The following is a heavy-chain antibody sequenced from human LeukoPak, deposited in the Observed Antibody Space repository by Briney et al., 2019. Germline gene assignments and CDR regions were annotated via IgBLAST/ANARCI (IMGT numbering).Heavy chain of an antibody. CDR2: INHSGST. Sequence: SETLSLTCAVYGGSFSGYYWSWIRQPPGKGLEWIGEINHSGSTSYNPSLKSRVTISVDTSKNQFSLKLSSVTAADTAVYYCARAASSGWFVTYWGQGTLVTVSS. J-gene: IGHJ4*02. CDR3: ARAASSGWFVTY. CDR1: GGSFSGYY. V-gene: IGHV4-34*01. D-gene: IGHD6-19*01.